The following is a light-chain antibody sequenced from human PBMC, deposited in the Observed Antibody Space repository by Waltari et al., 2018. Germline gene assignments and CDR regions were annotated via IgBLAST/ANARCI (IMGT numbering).Light chain of an antibody. CDR3: QTGGHGTWV. J-gene: IGLJ3*02. Sequence: QLVLTQSPSASASLGASVKLTCPPSSGPRSNIIPWQQQQPEKGPRYLMKVNSDGSHSKGDEIPDRFSGSSSGAERYLTISSLQSEDEADYYCQTGGHGTWVFGGGTKLTVL. CDR1: SGPRSNI. CDR2: VNSDGSH. V-gene: IGLV4-69*01.